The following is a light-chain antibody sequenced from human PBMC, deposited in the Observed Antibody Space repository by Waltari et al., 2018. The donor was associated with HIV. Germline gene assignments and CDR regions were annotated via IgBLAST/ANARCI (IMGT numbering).Light chain of an antibody. V-gene: IGLV1-44*01. J-gene: IGLJ2*01. Sequence: QSVLTQTPSLSGTPGQRVTISCSGGYSNIGSNTVNWYQQFPGTAPRLLNYSNNQRPAGVPDRFSGSKSGTSASLVISELQSQDEADYHCAAWDDSLHGELFGGGTKLTVL. CDR1: YSNIGSNT. CDR3: AAWDDSLHGEL. CDR2: SNN.